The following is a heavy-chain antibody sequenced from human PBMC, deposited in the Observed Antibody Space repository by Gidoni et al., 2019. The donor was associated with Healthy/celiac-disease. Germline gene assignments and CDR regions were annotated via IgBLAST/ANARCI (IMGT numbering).Heavy chain of an antibody. D-gene: IGHD2-2*01. Sequence: QLQLQESGPGLVKPSETLSLTCTVSGGSISSSSYYWGWIRQPPGKGLEWIGSIYYSGSTYYNPSLKSRVTISVDTSKNQFSLKLSSVTAADTAVYYCARFWVPAAYFDYWGQGTLVTVSS. CDR1: GGSISSSSYY. V-gene: IGHV4-39*07. CDR2: IYYSGST. J-gene: IGHJ4*02. CDR3: ARFWVPAAYFDY.